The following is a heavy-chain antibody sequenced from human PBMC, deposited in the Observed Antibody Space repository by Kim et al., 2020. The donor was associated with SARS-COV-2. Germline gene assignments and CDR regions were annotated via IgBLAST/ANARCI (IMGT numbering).Heavy chain of an antibody. D-gene: IGHD3-22*01. CDR3: ARAGYGDSSGYYYWFYPFDP. V-gene: IGHV3-7*01. J-gene: IGHJ5*02. Sequence: GGSLRLSCAASGFTFSSYWMSWVRQAPGKGLEWVANIKQDGSEKYYVDSVKGRFTISRDNAKNSLYLQMNSLRAEDTAVYYCARAGYGDSSGYYYWFYPFDPWGQGTLVTVSS. CDR1: GFTFSSYW. CDR2: IKQDGSEK.